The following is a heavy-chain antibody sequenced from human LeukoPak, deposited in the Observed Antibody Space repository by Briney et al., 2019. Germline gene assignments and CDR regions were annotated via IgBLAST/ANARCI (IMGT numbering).Heavy chain of an antibody. J-gene: IGHJ6*04. D-gene: IGHD3-10*01. CDR3: ARDISQLYYGSEEDV. Sequence: PGGSLRLSFAASGFTFSSYSMNGVRQAPGKGLEGVSYISNSSSTIYYADSVKGRFTISRDNAKNSLYLQMNSLRAEDTAVYYCARDISQLYYGSEEDVWGKGTTVTISS. V-gene: IGHV3-48*01. CDR2: ISNSSSTI. CDR1: GFTFSSYS.